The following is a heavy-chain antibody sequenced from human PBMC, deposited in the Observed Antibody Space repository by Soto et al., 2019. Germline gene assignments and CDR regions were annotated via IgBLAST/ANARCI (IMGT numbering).Heavy chain of an antibody. Sequence: EVQLLESGGGLVQPGGSLRLSCAASGLTFSSYAMSWVRQAPGKGLEWVSAISGSGGSTYYADSVKGRFTISRDNSKNTLYLQMNSLRAEDTAVYYCAKDQWWGTVTTPFYYFDYWGQGTLVTVSS. V-gene: IGHV3-23*01. CDR1: GLTFSSYA. CDR2: ISGSGGST. D-gene: IGHD4-17*01. J-gene: IGHJ4*02. CDR3: AKDQWWGTVTTPFYYFDY.